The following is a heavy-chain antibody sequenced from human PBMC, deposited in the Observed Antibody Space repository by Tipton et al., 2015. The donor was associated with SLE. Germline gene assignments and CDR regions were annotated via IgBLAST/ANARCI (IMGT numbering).Heavy chain of an antibody. Sequence: SLRLSCAASGFTFSNYWMNWVRQAPGKGLEWVANIKQDGSERYYADSVEGRFAISRDNAKNSLYLQMNSLRAEDTAVYYCARRGVGATYWYFDLWGRGTLVTVSS. CDR3: ARRGVGATYWYFDL. J-gene: IGHJ2*01. CDR2: IKQDGSER. V-gene: IGHV3-7*01. D-gene: IGHD1-26*01. CDR1: GFTFSNYW.